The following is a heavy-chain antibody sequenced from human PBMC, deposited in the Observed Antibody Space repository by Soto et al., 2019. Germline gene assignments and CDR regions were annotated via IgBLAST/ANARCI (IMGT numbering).Heavy chain of an antibody. J-gene: IGHJ4*02. D-gene: IGHD1-1*01. CDR2: IYYSGST. CDR1: GGSICSYY. Sequence: SETLSLTCTVSGGSICSYYWSWIRQPPGKGLEWIGYIYYSGSTNYNPSLKSRVTISVDTSKNQFSLKLSSVTAADTAVYYCARRTGKYPRFDYWGQGTLVTVSS. CDR3: ARRTGKYPRFDY. V-gene: IGHV4-59*08.